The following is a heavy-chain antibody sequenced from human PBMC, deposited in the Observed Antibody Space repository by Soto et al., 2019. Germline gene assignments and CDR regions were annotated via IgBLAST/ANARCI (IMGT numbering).Heavy chain of an antibody. CDR1: GFTFSSYD. J-gene: IGHJ6*03. CDR3: ARGGGNITIFGVVIMDYYMDV. CDR2: IGTAGDT. Sequence: PGGSLRLSCAASGFTFSSYDMHWVRQATGKGLEWVSAIGTAGDTYYPGSVKGRFTISRENAKNSLYLQMNSLRAGDTAVYYCARGGGNITIFGVVIMDYYMDVWGKGTTVTVSS. V-gene: IGHV3-13*01. D-gene: IGHD3-3*01.